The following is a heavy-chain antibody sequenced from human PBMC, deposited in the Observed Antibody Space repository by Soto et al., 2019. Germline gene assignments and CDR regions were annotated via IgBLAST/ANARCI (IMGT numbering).Heavy chain of an antibody. CDR1: GYTFTSYA. Sequence: ASVKVSCKASGYTFTSYAMHWVRQAPGQRLEWMGWINAGNGNTKYSQKFQGRVTITRDTSASTAYMELSSLRSEDTAVYYCARALSTKLRYFDWLLSAWGQGTLVIVSS. CDR2: INAGNGNT. CDR3: ARALSTKLRYFDWLLSA. D-gene: IGHD3-9*01. J-gene: IGHJ4*02. V-gene: IGHV1-3*01.